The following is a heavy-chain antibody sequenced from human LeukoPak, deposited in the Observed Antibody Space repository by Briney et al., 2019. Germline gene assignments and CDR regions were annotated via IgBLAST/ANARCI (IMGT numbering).Heavy chain of an antibody. Sequence: AASVKVSCKASGYTFTGYYMHWVRQAPGQGLEWMGWINPNSGGTNYAQKFQGRVTMTRDTSISTAYMELSRLRSDDTAVYYCARGLCRSCNNYYYGMDVWGQGTTVTVSS. CDR1: GYTFTGYY. CDR3: ARGLCRSCNNYYYGMDV. D-gene: IGHD1-26*01. V-gene: IGHV1-2*02. CDR2: INPNSGGT. J-gene: IGHJ6*02.